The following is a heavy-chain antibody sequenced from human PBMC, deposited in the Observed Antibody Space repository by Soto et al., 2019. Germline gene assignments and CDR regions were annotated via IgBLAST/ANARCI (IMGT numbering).Heavy chain of an antibody. CDR3: ARNLRYCSGGNCYLDY. D-gene: IGHD2-15*01. V-gene: IGHV3-33*08. CDR1: GLTFRSYW. Sequence: PGESLKISCAASGLTFRSYWMHWVRQAPGKGLEWLAIIWYDGSNKYYADSVKGRFTISRDNSKNTLYLQLNSLRAEDTAVYYCARNLRYCSGGNCYLDYWGQGALVTVSS. J-gene: IGHJ4*02. CDR2: IWYDGSNK.